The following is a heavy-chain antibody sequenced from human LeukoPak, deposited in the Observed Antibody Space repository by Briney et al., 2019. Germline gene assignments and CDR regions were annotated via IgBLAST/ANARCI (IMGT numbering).Heavy chain of an antibody. D-gene: IGHD6-13*01. V-gene: IGHV3-23*01. J-gene: IGHJ1*01. Sequence: GGSLRLSCAVSGLTFSDNRMIWVRQAPEKRLEWVAVTAGADDVIQYADSVKGRFTISTDNSKNTVYLQMNSLRAEDTAVYYCAKDPGSTWYGYFQHWGQGALVTVSS. CDR2: TAGADDVI. CDR3: AKDPGSTWYGYFQH. CDR1: GLTFSDNR.